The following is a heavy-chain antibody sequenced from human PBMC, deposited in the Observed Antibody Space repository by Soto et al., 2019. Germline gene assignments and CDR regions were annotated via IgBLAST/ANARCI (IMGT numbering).Heavy chain of an antibody. Sequence: GASVKVSCKASGDTFTKYHIHWVRQAPGQGLEWMGTIDPSGSSTSCAQNLQGRVTMTRDTSAGIVYMELSSLRSEDTAVYYCARLKVTSGLSYWGQGTLVTVSS. V-gene: IGHV1-46*01. CDR2: IDPSGSST. J-gene: IGHJ4*02. D-gene: IGHD6-19*01. CDR1: GDTFTKYH. CDR3: ARLKVTSGLSY.